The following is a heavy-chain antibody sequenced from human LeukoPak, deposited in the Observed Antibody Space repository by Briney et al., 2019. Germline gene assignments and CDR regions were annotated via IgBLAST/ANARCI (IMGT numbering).Heavy chain of an antibody. Sequence: GGSLRLSCAASGFTFTAFWMHWVRQAPGEGLMWVSRINNDGSDAIYADSVKGRFTISRDNAQNTLYLQMNSLRDEDTAVYYCARGGYSHGFDIWGQGTMVTVSS. V-gene: IGHV3-74*01. D-gene: IGHD5-18*01. CDR2: INNDGSDA. CDR3: ARGGYSHGFDI. CDR1: GFTFTAFW. J-gene: IGHJ3*02.